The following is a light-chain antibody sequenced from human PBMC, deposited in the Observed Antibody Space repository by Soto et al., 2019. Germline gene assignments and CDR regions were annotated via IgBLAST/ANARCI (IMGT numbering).Light chain of an antibody. J-gene: IGLJ1*01. V-gene: IGLV2-11*01. CDR2: DVS. Sequence: QSVLTPPRSVSGSPGQSVTIPCTGTSSDVGVYNYVSWYQQYPGKAPKIMIYDVSKRPSGVPDRFSGSKSDNTASLTISGLQAEDEADYYCCSYAGSYTFVFGIGTKVTVL. CDR1: SSDVGVYNY. CDR3: CSYAGSYTFV.